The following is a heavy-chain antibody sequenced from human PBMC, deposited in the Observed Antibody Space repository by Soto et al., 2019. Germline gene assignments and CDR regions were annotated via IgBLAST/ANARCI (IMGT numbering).Heavy chain of an antibody. V-gene: IGHV4-34*01. D-gene: IGHD3-10*01. CDR1: GGSFSGYY. CDR3: ASRTLLWFGLSLDP. J-gene: IGHJ5*02. CDR2: INHSGST. Sequence: SETLSLTCAVYGGSFSGYYWSWIRQPPGKGLEWIGEINHSGSTNYNPSLKSRVTISVDTSKNQFSLKLSSVTAADTAVYYCASRTLLWFGLSLDPWGQGTLVTVSS.